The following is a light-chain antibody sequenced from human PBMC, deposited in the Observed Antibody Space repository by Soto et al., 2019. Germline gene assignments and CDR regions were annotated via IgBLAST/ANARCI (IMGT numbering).Light chain of an antibody. Sequence: QSALTQPASVSGSPGQSITISCTGTSSDIGSNNSVSWFQQRPGKAPTLIIYEVSNRPSGVSTHFSGSKSGNTAPLTISGLLPEDEAEYYCSSYTTTTRLFGGGTKLTVL. V-gene: IGLV2-14*01. J-gene: IGLJ3*02. CDR3: SSYTTTTRL. CDR2: EVS. CDR1: SSDIGSNNS.